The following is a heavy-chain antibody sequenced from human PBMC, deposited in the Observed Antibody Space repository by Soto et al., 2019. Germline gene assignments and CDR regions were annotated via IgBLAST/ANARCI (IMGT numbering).Heavy chain of an antibody. D-gene: IGHD3-10*01. CDR1: GFTFSGSA. J-gene: IGHJ5*02. CDR3: TRPPQWPTGSDWFDP. CDR2: IRSKANSYAT. Sequence: EVQLVESGGGLVQPGGSLKLSCAASGFTFSGSAMHWVRQASGKGLEWVGRIRSKANSYATAYAASVKGRFTTSRDDSKNTAYLQMNSLKTEDTAVYYCTRPPQWPTGSDWFDPWGQGTLVTVSS. V-gene: IGHV3-73*02.